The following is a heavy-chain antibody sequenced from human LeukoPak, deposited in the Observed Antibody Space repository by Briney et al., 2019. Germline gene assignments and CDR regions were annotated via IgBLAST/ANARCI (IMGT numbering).Heavy chain of an antibody. Sequence: GGSLRLSCAASGFTFSSYWMNWARQAPGKGLEWVASINHNGNVNYYVDSVKGRFTISRDNAKNSLYLQMSNLRAEDTAVYFCARDFSDYGMDVWGQGTTVTVSS. CDR2: INHNGNVN. V-gene: IGHV3-7*03. J-gene: IGHJ6*02. CDR1: GFTFSSYW. CDR3: ARDFSDYGMDV.